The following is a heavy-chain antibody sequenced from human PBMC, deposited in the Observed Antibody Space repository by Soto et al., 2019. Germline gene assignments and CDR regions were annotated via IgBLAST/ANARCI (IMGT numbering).Heavy chain of an antibody. CDR2: IYYSGST. J-gene: IGHJ4*02. CDR1: GGSISSYY. CDR3: ASPGYCSDGTCYPDY. Sequence: SETLSLTCTVSGGSISSYYWSWIWQPPGKGLEWIGYIYYSGSTNYNPSLKSRVTISVDTSKNQFSLKLSSVTAADTAVYYCASPGYCSDGTCYPDYWGQGTLVTVSS. V-gene: IGHV4-59*08. D-gene: IGHD2-15*01.